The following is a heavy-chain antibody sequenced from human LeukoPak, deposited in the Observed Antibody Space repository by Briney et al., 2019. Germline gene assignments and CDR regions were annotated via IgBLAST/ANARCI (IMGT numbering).Heavy chain of an antibody. CDR3: ATRPGGADRFYPYFDY. CDR2: ISDSGST. V-gene: IGHV4-61*01. CDR1: GGFVSSGNYY. D-gene: IGHD1-26*01. Sequence: PSETLSLTCTVSGGFVSSGNYYWSWIRQPPGKGLEWIGSISDSGSTNYNLSLRSRVIMSVDTSKNQFSLRLSSVTAADTAVYYCATRPGGADRFYPYFDYWGQGALVTVSS. J-gene: IGHJ4*02.